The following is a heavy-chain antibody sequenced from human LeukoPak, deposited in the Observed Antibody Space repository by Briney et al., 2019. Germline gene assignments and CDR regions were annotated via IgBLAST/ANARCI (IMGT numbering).Heavy chain of an antibody. Sequence: SETLSLTCAVYGGSFSGYYWSWIRQPPGKGLEWIGEINHSGSTNYNPSLKSRVTISVDTSKNQFSLKLSSVTAADTAVYYCARGFGLRSAFDIWGQGTMVTVSS. D-gene: IGHD5-12*01. CDR2: INHSGST. CDR3: ARGFGLRSAFDI. J-gene: IGHJ3*02. V-gene: IGHV4-34*01. CDR1: GGSFSGYY.